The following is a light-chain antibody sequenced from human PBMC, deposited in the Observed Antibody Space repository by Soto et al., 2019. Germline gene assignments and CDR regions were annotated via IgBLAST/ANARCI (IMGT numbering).Light chain of an antibody. CDR1: QTVCRN. CDR2: DIP. V-gene: IGKV3-15*01. J-gene: IGKJ5*01. CDR3: QQYNNWPT. Sequence: EVVMTQSPATLSVSPGERATLACRASQTVCRNLAWYQQSPGQAPRLLIYDIPNRATGVPSRFSGSGSETEFTLTIRSLQSEAFAGYFCQQYNNWPTFGQGTRLEIK.